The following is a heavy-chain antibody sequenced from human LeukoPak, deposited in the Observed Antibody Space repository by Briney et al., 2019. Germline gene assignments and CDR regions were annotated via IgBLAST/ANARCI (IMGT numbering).Heavy chain of an antibody. CDR2: ITTGGGT. D-gene: IGHD1-1*01. Sequence: GGSLRLSCAASGFSFSNYPMGWVGKPPGKGLRWVPAITTGGGTYYAGSVKGRFTISRDNSKNTLYLQMNSLRVEDTAVYYCAKEDFSDHTTGFGPWGQGTLVTVSS. CDR1: GFSFSNYP. CDR3: AKEDFSDHTTGFGP. V-gene: IGHV3-23*01. J-gene: IGHJ5*02.